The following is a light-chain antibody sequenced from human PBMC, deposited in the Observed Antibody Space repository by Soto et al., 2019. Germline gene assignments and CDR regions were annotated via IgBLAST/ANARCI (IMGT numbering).Light chain of an antibody. CDR1: QSVSGN. J-gene: IGKJ5*01. Sequence: EIVLTQSPGTLSLSPGERATLSCRASQSVSGNFLAWYQQRPGQAPRLLIYDISNRAAGVPARFSGSGSETEFTLTIRSLQSEDFAVYFCQQYNNWPSFGQGTRLEIK. CDR3: QQYNNWPS. V-gene: IGKV3-15*01. CDR2: DIS.